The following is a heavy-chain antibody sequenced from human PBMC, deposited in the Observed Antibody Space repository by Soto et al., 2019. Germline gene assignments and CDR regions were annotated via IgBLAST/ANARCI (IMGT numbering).Heavy chain of an antibody. J-gene: IGHJ6*02. Sequence: SETLSLTCTVSGGSISSYYWSWIRQPPGKGLEWIGYIYYSGSTNYNPSLKSRVTISVDTSKNQFSLKLSSVTAADTAVYYCARDPGYCSGGSCYSWHSYYYGMDVWGQGTTVTVSS. CDR3: ARDPGYCSGGSCYSWHSYYYGMDV. D-gene: IGHD2-15*01. CDR2: IYYSGST. V-gene: IGHV4-59*01. CDR1: GGSISSYY.